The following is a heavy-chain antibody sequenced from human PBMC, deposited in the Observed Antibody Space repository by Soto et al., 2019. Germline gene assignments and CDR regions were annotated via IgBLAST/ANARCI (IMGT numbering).Heavy chain of an antibody. V-gene: IGHV1-3*01. D-gene: IGHD3-10*01. J-gene: IGHJ5*02. CDR1: GYTFTSYA. CDR3: ATAHGSGASRWFDP. CDR2: INAGNGNT. Sequence: ASVKVSCKASGYTFTSYAMHWVRQAPGQRLEWMGWINAGNGNTKYSQKFQGQVTISADRSISTAYLQWGSLRASDTAMYYCATAHGSGASRWFDPWGQGTLVTSP.